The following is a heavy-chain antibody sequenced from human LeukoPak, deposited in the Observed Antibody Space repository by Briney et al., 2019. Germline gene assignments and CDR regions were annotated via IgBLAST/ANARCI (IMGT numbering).Heavy chain of an antibody. CDR1: GFTFSDYY. Sequence: GGSLRLSCAASGFTFSDYYMSWIRQAPGKGLEWVSYISSSGSTIYYADSVKGRFTISRDNAKNSLYLQMNSLRAEDTAVYYCARDKGNYDFVRRKNYYYMDVWGKGTTVTITS. CDR2: ISSSGSTI. CDR3: ARDKGNYDFVRRKNYYYMDV. D-gene: IGHD3/OR15-3a*01. J-gene: IGHJ6*03. V-gene: IGHV3-11*04.